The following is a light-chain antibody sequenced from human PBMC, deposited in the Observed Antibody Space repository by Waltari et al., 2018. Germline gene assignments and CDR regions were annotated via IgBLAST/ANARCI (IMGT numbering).Light chain of an antibody. Sequence: DIFLTQSPGTLSLSQGEGATLSCRASQSIRRFLAWYQQKPGQAPRLLIYDASTRATGIPDRFSGSGSGTDFSLTISRLEPEDFAVYYCQKYGTLPATFGQGTKVEIK. CDR2: DAS. V-gene: IGKV3-20*01. CDR3: QKYGTLPAT. J-gene: IGKJ1*01. CDR1: QSIRRF.